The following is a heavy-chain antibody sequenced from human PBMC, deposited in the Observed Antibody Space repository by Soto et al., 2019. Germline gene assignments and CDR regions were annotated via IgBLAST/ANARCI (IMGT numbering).Heavy chain of an antibody. D-gene: IGHD3-22*01. J-gene: IGHJ1*01. CDR3: ARLQIYDSRAAPTPIFHP. CDR2: MYYTGNT. CDR1: GGSFTSTNYF. Sequence: QLQESGPGLVKPSETLSLTCTVSGGSFTSTNYFWGWIRQPPGKGLEWIGYMYYTGNTFYSPSLKSRVTMSVDTSKRQFSLDLSSVTAADTAMYYCARLQIYDSRAAPTPIFHPWGLGAMVTVSS. V-gene: IGHV4-39*01.